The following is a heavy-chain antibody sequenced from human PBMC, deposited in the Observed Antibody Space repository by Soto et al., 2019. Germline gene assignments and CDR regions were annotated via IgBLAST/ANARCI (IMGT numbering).Heavy chain of an antibody. V-gene: IGHV4-59*01. J-gene: IGHJ5*02. CDR2: IHYSGST. D-gene: IGHD3-10*01. CDR3: ASLGGWGGFDV. CDR1: GGSINSYF. Sequence: PXATLSLTCTVSGGSINSYFWSWIRQPPGKGLEWIGYIHYSGSTSYSPSLKSRVTTSVDTSQNQLSLRLSSVTAADTAVYYCASLGGWGGFDVCGQGALVTVSS.